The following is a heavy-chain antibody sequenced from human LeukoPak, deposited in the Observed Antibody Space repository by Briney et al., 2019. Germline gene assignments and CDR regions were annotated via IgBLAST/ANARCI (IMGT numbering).Heavy chain of an antibody. V-gene: IGHV3-33*01. D-gene: IGHD3-10*01. Sequence: GTSLRLSCAASGFTFSNHDMHWVRQAPGKGLEWVSVIWYDGSNKYYADSAKGRFTISRDNSKNTVYLQMDSLRDEDTAVYYCASGPYHGSGSWGYWGQGTLVTVSS. CDR3: ASGPYHGSGSWGY. CDR2: IWYDGSNK. J-gene: IGHJ4*02. CDR1: GFTFSNHD.